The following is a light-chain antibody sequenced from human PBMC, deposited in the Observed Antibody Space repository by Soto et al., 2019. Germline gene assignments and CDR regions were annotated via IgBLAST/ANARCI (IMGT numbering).Light chain of an antibody. CDR1: QDIRNY. V-gene: IGKV1-16*02. J-gene: IGKJ2*01. CDR3: QQYDSYPYT. Sequence: DIQMTQSPSSLSASVGDRVTITCRASQDIRNYLAWFQQRPGKAPKSLIFFASTLQGGVPSKFSGSGSGTHFTLTISSLQPDDSATYFCQQYDSYPYTFGQGTKLEI. CDR2: FAS.